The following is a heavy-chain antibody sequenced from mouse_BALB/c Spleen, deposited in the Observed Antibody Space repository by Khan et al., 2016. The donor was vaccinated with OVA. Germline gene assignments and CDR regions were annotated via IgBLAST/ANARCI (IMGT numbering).Heavy chain of an antibody. J-gene: IGHJ4*01. D-gene: IGHD2-10*02. CDR2: INPGSGGT. V-gene: IGHV1-54*01. CDR3: ARGYGNWRDY. CDR1: GYAFTNYL. Sequence: QVQLQQSGAELVRPGTSVKVSCKASGYAFTNYLIEWVKQRPGQGLEWIGVINPGSGGTNYNEKFKGKATLTADKSSSTAYMQLSSLTSDDSAVYFCARGYGNWRDYWGQGTSVTVSS.